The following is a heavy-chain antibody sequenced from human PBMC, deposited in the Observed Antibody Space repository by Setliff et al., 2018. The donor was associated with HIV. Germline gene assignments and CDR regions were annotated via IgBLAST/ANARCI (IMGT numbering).Heavy chain of an antibody. V-gene: IGHV3-74*01. D-gene: IGHD3-3*01. Sequence: GGSLRLSCAVSGFNVTDNYMTWVRQAPGKGLEWVSILHSDGSGTGYADSVKGRFTISRDNAKNTLYLQMNSLRAEDTAVYYCARNFDFWSGYLDYWGQGTLVTVSS. J-gene: IGHJ4*02. CDR2: LHSDGSGT. CDR1: GFNVTDNY. CDR3: ARNFDFWSGYLDY.